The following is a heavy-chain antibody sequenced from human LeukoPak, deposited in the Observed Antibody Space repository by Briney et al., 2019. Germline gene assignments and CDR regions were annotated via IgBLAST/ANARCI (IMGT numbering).Heavy chain of an antibody. CDR3: ASESITIFGVVTHIDY. Sequence: PSETLSLTCTVSGGSISSSSYYWGWLRQPPGKGLEWIGSIYYSGSTYYNPSLKSRVTISVDTSKNQFSLKLSSVTAADTAVYYCASESITIFGVVTHIDYWGQGTLVTDSS. CDR2: IYYSGST. V-gene: IGHV4-39*07. J-gene: IGHJ4*02. D-gene: IGHD3-3*01. CDR1: GGSISSSSYY.